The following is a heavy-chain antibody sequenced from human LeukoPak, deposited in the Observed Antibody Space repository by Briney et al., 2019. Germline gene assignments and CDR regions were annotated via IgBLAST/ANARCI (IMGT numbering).Heavy chain of an antibody. Sequence: PGGSLRLSCAASGFTFSDYIMDWVRQAPGKGLEWVSYISSSGSTIYYSDSVKGRFTVSRDNTKNSLYLQMNSLRAEDTAIYYCAREGMVRGIWFDYWGQGTLVTVSS. CDR2: ISSSGSTI. CDR3: AREGMVRGIWFDY. J-gene: IGHJ4*02. CDR1: GFTFSDYI. V-gene: IGHV3-48*04. D-gene: IGHD3-10*01.